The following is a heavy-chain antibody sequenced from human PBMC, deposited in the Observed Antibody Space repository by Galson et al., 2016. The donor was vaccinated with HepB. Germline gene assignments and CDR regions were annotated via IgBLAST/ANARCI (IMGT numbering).Heavy chain of an antibody. CDR3: ARGSSFWSGYDYYFMDF. CDR1: GGSFSGYS. D-gene: IGHD3-3*01. J-gene: IGHJ6*03. V-gene: IGHV4-34*01. CDR2: INHSGST. Sequence: SETLSLTCAVYGGSFSGYSWTWIRQSPGKGLEWIGEINHSGSTNYNSSLKSRVTISVDTSKNQFSLRLTSVTAADTAVYYCARGSSFWSGYDYYFMDFWGKGTTVTVSS.